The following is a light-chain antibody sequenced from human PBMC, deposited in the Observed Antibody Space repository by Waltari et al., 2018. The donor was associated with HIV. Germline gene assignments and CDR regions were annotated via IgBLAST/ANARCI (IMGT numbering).Light chain of an antibody. CDR1: QSVSSTY. V-gene: IGKV3-20*01. CDR3: QHYGN. Sequence: IVWTQSPGNLSLSPGERATLSCRASQSVSSTYLAWHQQKPGQAPRLLISGAATRATGIPDRFSGSWSGTDFTLTISRLEPEDSALYYCQHYGNFGGGTKVEI. J-gene: IGKJ4*01. CDR2: GAA.